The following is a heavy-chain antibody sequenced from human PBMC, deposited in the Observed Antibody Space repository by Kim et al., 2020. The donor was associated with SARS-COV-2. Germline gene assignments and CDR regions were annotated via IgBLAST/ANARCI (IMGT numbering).Heavy chain of an antibody. V-gene: IGHV3-48*02. CDR1: GFTFSAYD. D-gene: IGHD3-16*01. CDR2: ITKSSTTI. J-gene: IGHJ3*02. CDR3: VRDRMGGAFDM. Sequence: GGSLRLSCATSGFTFSAYDMNWVRQAPGNGLEWLSFITKSSTTIYYADSVEGRFTISRDNAKNSLFLQMNSLRDEDTALYYCVRDRMGGAFDMWGQGTMV.